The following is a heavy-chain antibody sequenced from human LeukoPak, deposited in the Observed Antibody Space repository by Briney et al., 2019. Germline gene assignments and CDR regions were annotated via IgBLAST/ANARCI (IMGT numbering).Heavy chain of an antibody. CDR3: VRESRPGGAMGLYHNLDY. Sequence: GGSLRLSCAGSGFTFSDFWVTWVRQTPGKGLEWVANIKEDGTEKNLVDSVKGRFTISRDNTKNLLFLEMNNLRGDDTAIYYCVRESRPGGAMGLYHNLDYWGQGTLVAVSS. D-gene: IGHD1-1*01. CDR2: IKEDGTEK. J-gene: IGHJ4*02. CDR1: GFTFSDFW. V-gene: IGHV3-7*01.